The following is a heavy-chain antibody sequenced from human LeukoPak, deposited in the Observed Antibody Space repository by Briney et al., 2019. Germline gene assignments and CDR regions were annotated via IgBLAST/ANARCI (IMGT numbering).Heavy chain of an antibody. V-gene: IGHV4-59*01. CDR1: GGSIRTNY. CDR2: AHSCGRT. D-gene: IGHD3-22*01. J-gene: IGHJ3*01. Sequence: PSETLSLTCTVSGGSIRTNYWSWIRQPPGKGLEWIGYAHSCGRTRSNPSLKSRVTISVDMSNKHLSLKLTSVTAADTAVYYCARDTYEYDSHFEDVFDSWGQGTMVTVSS. CDR3: ARDTYEYDSHFEDVFDS.